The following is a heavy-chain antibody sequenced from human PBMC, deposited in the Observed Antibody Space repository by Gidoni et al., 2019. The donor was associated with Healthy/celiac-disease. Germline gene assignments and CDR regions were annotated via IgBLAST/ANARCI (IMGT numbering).Heavy chain of an antibody. CDR3: ARAYYGSGSTWFDP. CDR2: IYYSGST. Sequence: QLQLQESGPGLVKPSETLSLSCTVSGGSISSSSYYWGWLRPPPGKGLEWIGSIYYSGSTYDNPSLKSRVTISVDTSKNQFSLKLSSVAAADTAVYYCARAYYGSGSTWFDPWGQGTLVTVSS. V-gene: IGHV4-39*07. D-gene: IGHD3-10*01. J-gene: IGHJ5*02. CDR1: GGSISSSSYY.